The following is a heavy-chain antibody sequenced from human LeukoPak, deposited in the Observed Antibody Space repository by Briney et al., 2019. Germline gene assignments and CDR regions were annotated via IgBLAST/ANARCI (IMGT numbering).Heavy chain of an antibody. J-gene: IGHJ4*02. CDR3: ARHGTGMTRYSSSYYFDY. Sequence: SETLSLTCTVSGGSISPYYWSWIRQPPGKELEWIGWIYYSGSTKYNPSLKSRVSISVDTSKNQFSLKLSSVTAADTAVYYCARHGTGMTRYSSSYYFDYWGQGTLVTVSS. CDR1: GGSISPYY. D-gene: IGHD6-6*01. CDR2: IYYSGST. V-gene: IGHV4-59*08.